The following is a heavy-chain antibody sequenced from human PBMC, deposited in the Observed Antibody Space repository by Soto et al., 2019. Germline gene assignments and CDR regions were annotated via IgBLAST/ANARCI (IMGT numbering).Heavy chain of an antibody. D-gene: IGHD3-9*01. CDR2: ISGSGGST. Sequence: GGSLRLSCAASGFTFSSYAMSWVRQAPGKGLEWVSAISGSGGSTYYADSVKGRFTISRDNSKNTLYLQMNSLRAEDTAVYYCAKDRRYFDWSYRGTDFDYWGQGTLVTVSS. CDR1: GFTFSSYA. J-gene: IGHJ4*02. V-gene: IGHV3-23*01. CDR3: AKDRRYFDWSYRGTDFDY.